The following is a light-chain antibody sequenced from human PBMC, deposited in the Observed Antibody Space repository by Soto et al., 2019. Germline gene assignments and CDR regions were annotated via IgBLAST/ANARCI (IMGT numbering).Light chain of an antibody. Sequence: DIQMTQSPSTLSASIGDRVTITCRASQSIGTWLAWYQQKPGTAPKLLIYDVSGLQGGVPSRFSGSGSGTEFPLTISRLQPDDFATYYCQEYYTYYRTFGQGTKVEFK. CDR2: DVS. J-gene: IGKJ1*01. CDR1: QSIGTW. V-gene: IGKV1-5*01. CDR3: QEYYTYYRT.